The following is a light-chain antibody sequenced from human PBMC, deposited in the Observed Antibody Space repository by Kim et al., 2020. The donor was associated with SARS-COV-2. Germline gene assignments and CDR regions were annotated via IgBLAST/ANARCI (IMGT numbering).Light chain of an antibody. CDR1: SGSVSANHY. Sequence: GGTVTLTGGLSSGSVSANHYPSWYQQNPGQTPRTLIYSADIRSSGVPDRFSGSILGNKAALTITGAQADDESDYYCVLYMGNGIWVFGGGTKLTVL. J-gene: IGLJ3*02. CDR2: SAD. V-gene: IGLV8-61*01. CDR3: VLYMGNGIWV.